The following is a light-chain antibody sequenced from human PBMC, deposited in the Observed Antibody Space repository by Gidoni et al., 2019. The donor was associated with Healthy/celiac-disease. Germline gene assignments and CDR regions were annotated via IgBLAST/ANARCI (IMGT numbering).Light chain of an antibody. CDR3: QQYNNRPRCS. V-gene: IGKV3-15*01. CDR1: QSVSSN. J-gene: IGKJ2*04. Sequence: EIVMTQSPATLSVSPGERATLSCRASQSVSSNLAWYQQKPGQAPRLLIYGASTRATGIPARFSGSVSGTEFTLTISSLQSEDFAVYYCQQYNNRPRCSFGQXTKLEIK. CDR2: GAS.